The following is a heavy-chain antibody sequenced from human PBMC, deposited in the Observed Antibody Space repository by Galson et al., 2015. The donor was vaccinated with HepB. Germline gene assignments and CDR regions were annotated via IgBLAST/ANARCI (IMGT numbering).Heavy chain of an antibody. CDR3: AKDGQFWGRCTNGVCYLDS. D-gene: IGHD2-8*01. V-gene: IGHV3-30*18. J-gene: IGHJ4*02. CDR1: GFIFSNFG. CDR2: ISIDGKKT. Sequence: SLRLSCAASGFIFSNFGMHWVRQAPGKGLEWVAVISIDGKKTFYGVSVLGRFSISRDNPKSTLYLHMNSLRPEDTAVYYCAKDGQFWGRCTNGVCYLDSWGQGTPVTVSS.